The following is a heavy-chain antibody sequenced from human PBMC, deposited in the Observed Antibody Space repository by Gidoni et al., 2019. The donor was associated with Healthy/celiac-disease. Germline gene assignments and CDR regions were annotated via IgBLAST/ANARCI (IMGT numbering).Heavy chain of an antibody. D-gene: IGHD3-22*01. CDR2: ISSSSSYI. J-gene: IGHJ5*02. CDR3: ARDYYESSGYSNWFDP. Sequence: EVQLVESGGGLVKPGGSLRPSCAASGFTFSSYSMNWVRQAPGKGLEWVSSISSSSSYIDYADSVKGRFTISRDNAKNSLYLQMNSLRAEDTAVYYCARDYYESSGYSNWFDPWGQGTLVTVSS. V-gene: IGHV3-21*01. CDR1: GFTFSSYS.